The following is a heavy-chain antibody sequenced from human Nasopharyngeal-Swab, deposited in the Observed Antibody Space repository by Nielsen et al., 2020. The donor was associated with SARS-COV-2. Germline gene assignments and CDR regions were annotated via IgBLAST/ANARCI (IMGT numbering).Heavy chain of an antibody. V-gene: IGHV1-3*01. J-gene: IGHJ5*02. CDR1: GYTFTSYA. Sequence: ASVKVSCKASGYTFTSYAMHWVRQAPGQRLEWMGWINAGNGNTKYSQKFQGRVTITRDTSASTAYMELSSLRSEDPAVYYCARDGAGVVVPAPENWFDPWGQGTLVTVSS. D-gene: IGHD2-2*01. CDR3: ARDGAGVVVPAPENWFDP. CDR2: INAGNGNT.